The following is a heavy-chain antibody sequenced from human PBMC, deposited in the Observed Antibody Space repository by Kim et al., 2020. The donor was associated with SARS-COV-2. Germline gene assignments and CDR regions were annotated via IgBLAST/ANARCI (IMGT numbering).Heavy chain of an antibody. D-gene: IGHD3-9*01. CDR2: ISAYNGNT. CDR1: GYTFTSYG. Sequence: ASVKVSCKASGYTFTSYGISWVRQAPGQGLEWMGWISAYNGNTNYAQKLQGRVTMTTDTSTSTAYMELRSLRSDDTAVYYCARDEGIRYFDWLSRAHPYYFDYWGQGTLVTVSS. J-gene: IGHJ4*02. V-gene: IGHV1-18*04. CDR3: ARDEGIRYFDWLSRAHPYYFDY.